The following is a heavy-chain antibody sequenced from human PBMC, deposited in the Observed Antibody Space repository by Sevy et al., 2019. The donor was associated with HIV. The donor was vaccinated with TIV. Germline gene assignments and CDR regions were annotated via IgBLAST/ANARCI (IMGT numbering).Heavy chain of an antibody. Sequence: GGSLRLSCAASGFTFSSYAMHWDRQAPGKGLEWVAVISYDGSNKYYAHSVKGRFTISRDNSKNTLYLQMNSLRAEDTAVYYCARGGAPGVATPSPFDYWGQGTLVTVSS. J-gene: IGHJ4*02. CDR3: ARGGAPGVATPSPFDY. V-gene: IGHV3-30-3*01. CDR2: ISYDGSNK. D-gene: IGHD5-12*01. CDR1: GFTFSSYA.